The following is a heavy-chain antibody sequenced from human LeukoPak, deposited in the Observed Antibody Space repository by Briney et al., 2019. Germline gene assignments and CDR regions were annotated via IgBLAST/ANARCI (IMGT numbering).Heavy chain of an antibody. CDR2: IYSGGST. D-gene: IGHD1-26*01. V-gene: IGHV3-66*01. CDR3: ARELRSIVGATTRDNWFDP. J-gene: IGHJ5*02. Sequence: GGSLRLSCAASGFTVSSNYMSWVRQAPGKGLEWVSVIYSGGSTYYADSVKGRFTISRDNSKNTLYLQMNSLRVEDTAVYYCARELRSIVGATTRDNWFDPWGQGTLVTVSS. CDR1: GFTVSSNY.